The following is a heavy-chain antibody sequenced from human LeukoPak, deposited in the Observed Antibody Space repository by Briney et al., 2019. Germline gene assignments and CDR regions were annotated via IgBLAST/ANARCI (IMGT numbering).Heavy chain of an antibody. Sequence: SETLSLTCTVSGGSISSYYWSWIRQPAGKGLEWIGYIYYSGSTNYNPSLKSRVTISVDTSKNQFSLKLSSVTAADTAVYYCAGYDFWRRFIDYWGQGTLVTVSS. CDR3: AGYDFWRRFIDY. J-gene: IGHJ4*02. V-gene: IGHV4-59*12. CDR2: IYYSGST. D-gene: IGHD3-3*01. CDR1: GGSISSYY.